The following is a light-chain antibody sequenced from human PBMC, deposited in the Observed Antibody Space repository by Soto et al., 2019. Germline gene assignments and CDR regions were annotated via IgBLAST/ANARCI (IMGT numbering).Light chain of an antibody. J-gene: IGLJ2*01. Sequence: QSALTQPASVSGSPGQSIAISCSGTSSDVGGYGFVSWYQQHPGKAPKLIIYNVSNRPSGVSNRFSGSKSGNTASLTISGLQAEDEAVYYCNSYTSSSTPVVFGGGTKLTVL. CDR1: SSDVGGYGF. CDR2: NVS. CDR3: NSYTSSSTPVV. V-gene: IGLV2-14*01.